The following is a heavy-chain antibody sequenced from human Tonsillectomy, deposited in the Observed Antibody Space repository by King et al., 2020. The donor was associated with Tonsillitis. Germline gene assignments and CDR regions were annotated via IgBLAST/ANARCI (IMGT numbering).Heavy chain of an antibody. J-gene: IGHJ4*02. V-gene: IGHV3-7*03. CDR2: IKQDGSEK. CDR1: GFTFSSYW. D-gene: IGHD3-22*01. CDR3: ARSRDSSGSWWY. Sequence: VQLVESGGGLVQPGGSLRLSCAASGFTFSSYWMSWVRQAPGKGLEGVANIKQDGSEKYYGDSVKGRFTIPRDNAKNSLYLQMNSLRAEDTAVYYCARSRDSSGSWWYWGQGTLVTVSS.